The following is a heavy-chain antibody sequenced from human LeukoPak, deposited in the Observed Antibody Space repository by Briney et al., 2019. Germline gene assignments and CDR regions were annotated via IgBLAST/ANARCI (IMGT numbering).Heavy chain of an antibody. CDR2: IKQDGSEK. J-gene: IGHJ3*02. Sequence: GGSLRLSCAASGFTFSSYWMSWVRQAPGKGLEWVANIKQDGSEKYYVDSVKGRFTISRDNSKNTLYLQMNSLRAEDTAVYYCAKAARVDTAMLGAFDIWGQGTMVTVSS. D-gene: IGHD5-18*01. CDR1: GFTFSSYW. CDR3: AKAARVDTAMLGAFDI. V-gene: IGHV3-7*01.